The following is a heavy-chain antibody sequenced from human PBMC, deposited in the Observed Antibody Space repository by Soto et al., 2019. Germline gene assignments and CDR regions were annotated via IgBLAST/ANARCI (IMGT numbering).Heavy chain of an antibody. CDR2: MNPNSGNT. V-gene: IGHV1-8*01. CDR1: GYTFTSYD. J-gene: IGHJ3*02. Sequence: QVQLVQSGAEVKKPGASVKVSCKASGYTFTSYDINWVRQATGQGLEWMGWMNPNSGNTGYAQKFQGRVTMTRNTSMSTAYMELSSLRSEDTAVYYCARVYYYDSSGPTEGDAFDIWGQGTMVTVSS. CDR3: ARVYYYDSSGPTEGDAFDI. D-gene: IGHD3-22*01.